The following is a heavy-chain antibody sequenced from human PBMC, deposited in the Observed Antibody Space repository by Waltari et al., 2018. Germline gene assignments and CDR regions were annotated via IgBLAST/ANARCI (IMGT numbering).Heavy chain of an antibody. V-gene: IGHV4-4*02. CDR2: SYHGGST. Sequence: QVQLQESGPGLVKPSGTLSLTCAVSGGSISSSNWWSWVRQPPGKGREWIGESYHGGSTNDTPSLKSRVTISVDKSKNQFSLKLSSVTAADTAVYYCARDARYDSSGYYLYYYGMDVWGQGTTVTVSS. D-gene: IGHD3-22*01. CDR1: GGSISSSNW. CDR3: ARDARYDSSGYYLYYYGMDV. J-gene: IGHJ6*02.